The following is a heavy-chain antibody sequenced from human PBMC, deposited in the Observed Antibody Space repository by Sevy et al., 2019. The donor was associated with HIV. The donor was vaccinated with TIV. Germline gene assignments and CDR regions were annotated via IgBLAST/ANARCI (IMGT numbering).Heavy chain of an antibody. Sequence: GGSLRLSCAVSGFTFSSYWMSWVRQAPGKGLEWVANIKQDGNDKYYVHSVKGRFTISRDNAKNSLYLQMSSLRAEDTAVYYCARDLGSFYYYYMDVWGKGTTVTVSS. V-gene: IGHV3-7*01. CDR2: IKQDGNDK. D-gene: IGHD7-27*01. J-gene: IGHJ6*03. CDR3: ARDLGSFYYYYMDV. CDR1: GFTFSSYW.